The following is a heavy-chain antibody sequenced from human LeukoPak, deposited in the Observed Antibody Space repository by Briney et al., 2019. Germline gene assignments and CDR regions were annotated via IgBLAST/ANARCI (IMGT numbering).Heavy chain of an antibody. CDR2: IYYRGST. CDR3: ARLGLVYCSSTSSPLVEY. D-gene: IGHD2-2*01. Sequence: PSETLSHTCTVSGGSISSSSYYWGWIRQPPGKGLEWIGSIYYRGSTYYNPSLKSRVTISVDTSKNQFSLKLSSVTAADTAVYYCARLGLVYCSSTSSPLVEYWGQGTLVTVSS. CDR1: GGSISSSSYY. V-gene: IGHV4-39*01. J-gene: IGHJ4*02.